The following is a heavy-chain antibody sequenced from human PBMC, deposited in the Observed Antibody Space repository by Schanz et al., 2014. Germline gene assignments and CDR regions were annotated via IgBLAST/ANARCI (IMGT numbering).Heavy chain of an antibody. CDR3: AKDPNTSAWLPYFDT. J-gene: IGHJ4*02. CDR1: GFTFFGSFA. CDR2: MSGSGSTA. Sequence: EVQLVQSGGGLVQPGGSLRLSCAASGFTFFGSFAMSWVRQAPGKGLEWVSGMSGSGSTADYADSVKGRFTISRDNSRKTLYLQMNSLRAEDTAVYYCAKDPNTSAWLPYFDTWGQGTLVTVSS. V-gene: IGHV3-23*04. D-gene: IGHD6-19*01.